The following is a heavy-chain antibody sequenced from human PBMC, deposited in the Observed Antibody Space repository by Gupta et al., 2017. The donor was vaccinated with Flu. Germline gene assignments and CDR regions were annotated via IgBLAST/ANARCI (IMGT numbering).Heavy chain of an antibody. CDR1: GFTFSSYG. D-gene: IGHD6-13*01. CDR2: ISYDGSNK. J-gene: IGHJ4*02. Sequence: QVQLVESGGGVVQPGRSLRLSCAASGFTFSSYGMHWVRQAPGKGLEWVAVISYDGSNKYYADSVKGRFTISRDNSKNTLYLQMNSLRAEDTAVYYCAKNGGSSWVTLHWIDYWGQGTLVTVSS. V-gene: IGHV3-30*18. CDR3: AKNGGSSWVTLHWIDY.